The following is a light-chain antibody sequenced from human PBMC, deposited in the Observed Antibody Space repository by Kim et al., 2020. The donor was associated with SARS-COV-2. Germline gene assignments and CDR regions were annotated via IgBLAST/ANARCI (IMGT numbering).Light chain of an antibody. CDR3: QQYNDYST. CDR2: DAS. J-gene: IGKJ4*01. Sequence: DTQMTQSPSTLSASVGDRVTITCRASRSVSTWLAWYQQKPGKAPNLLIYDASSLKSGIPSRFSGSGSGTEFTLTINSLQPVDFATYYCQQYNDYSTFGGGTKVDIK. CDR1: RSVSTW. V-gene: IGKV1-5*01.